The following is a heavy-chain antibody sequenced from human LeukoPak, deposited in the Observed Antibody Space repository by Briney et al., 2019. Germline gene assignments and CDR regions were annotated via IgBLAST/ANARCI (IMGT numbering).Heavy chain of an antibody. CDR3: ARGYSSGWYIPCGY. Sequence: GGSLRLSCAASGFTFSSYEMNWVRQARGKGLEWVSYISSSGSTIYYADSVKGRFTISRGNAKNSLYLQMNSLRAEHTAVYYCARGYSSGWYIPCGYWGQGTLVTVSS. CDR1: GFTFSSYE. J-gene: IGHJ4*02. D-gene: IGHD6-19*01. CDR2: ISSSGSTI. V-gene: IGHV3-48*03.